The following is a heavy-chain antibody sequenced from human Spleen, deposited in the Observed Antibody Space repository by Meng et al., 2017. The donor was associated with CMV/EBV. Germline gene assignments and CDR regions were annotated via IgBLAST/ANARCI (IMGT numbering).Heavy chain of an antibody. CDR3: AREWAGSSFDY. J-gene: IGHJ4*02. D-gene: IGHD6-19*01. Sequence: CSVYGGSVSSPNYYWSWIRQPPGKGLEWIGYIYYSGSTRYNPSLNSRLTISMDKSKNQFSLNLYSLTAADTALYYCAREWAGSSFDYWGQGALVTVSS. CDR1: GGSVSSPNYY. CDR2: IYYSGST. V-gene: IGHV4-61*01.